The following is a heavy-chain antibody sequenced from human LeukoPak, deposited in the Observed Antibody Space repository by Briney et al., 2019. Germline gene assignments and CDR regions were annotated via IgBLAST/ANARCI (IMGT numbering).Heavy chain of an antibody. CDR3: ARDLVTTWTPYYGMDV. Sequence: PSETLSHSCTVSGGSISSYYWSWIRQPAGKGLEWIGRIYTSGSTNYNPSLKSRVTMSVDTSKNQFSLKLSSVTAADTAVYYCARDLVTTWTPYYGMDVWGQGTTVTVSS. CDR2: IYTSGST. D-gene: IGHD4-17*01. J-gene: IGHJ6*02. CDR1: GGSISSYY. V-gene: IGHV4-4*07.